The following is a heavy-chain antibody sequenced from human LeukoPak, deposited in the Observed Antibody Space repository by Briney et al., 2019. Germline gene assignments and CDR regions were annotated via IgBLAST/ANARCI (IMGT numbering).Heavy chain of an antibody. CDR2: ISYDGNYK. CDR3: AKAYYYDSSGYSTSDY. Sequence: GRSLRLSCAAWGFTFSSYTMHWVRQAPGKGLEWVTGISYDGNYKYYADSLKGRFTISRDNSKNTLYLQMNSLRAEDTAVYYCAKAYYYDSSGYSTSDYWGQGTLVTVSS. J-gene: IGHJ4*02. D-gene: IGHD3-22*01. V-gene: IGHV3-30-3*01. CDR1: GFTFSSYT.